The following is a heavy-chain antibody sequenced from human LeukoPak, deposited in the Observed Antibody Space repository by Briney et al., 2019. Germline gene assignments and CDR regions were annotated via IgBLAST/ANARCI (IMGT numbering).Heavy chain of an antibody. D-gene: IGHD3-10*01. J-gene: IGHJ4*02. V-gene: IGHV3-30*03. CDR1: GFTFSSYG. Sequence: GGSLRLSCAASGFTFSSYGMHWVRQAPGKGLEWVAVISYDGSNKYYADSVKGRFTISRDNSKNTLYLQMNSLRAEDTAVYYCATTMVRGVKYYLDYWGRGTLVTVSS. CDR3: ATTMVRGVKYYLDY. CDR2: ISYDGSNK.